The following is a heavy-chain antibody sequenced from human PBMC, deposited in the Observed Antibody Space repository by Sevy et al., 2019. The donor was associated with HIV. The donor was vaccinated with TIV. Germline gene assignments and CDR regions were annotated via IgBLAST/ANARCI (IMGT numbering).Heavy chain of an antibody. V-gene: IGHV1-8*01. J-gene: IGHJ4*02. Sequence: ATVKVSCKASGYTFTSYDINWVRQATGQGLERRGWMNPNSGNTGYAQKFQGRVTMTRNSSISTAYMELSSLRSEDTAVYYSAVGRGSPVVYLDYWGQGTLVHVSS. CDR2: MNPNSGNT. CDR3: AVGRGSPVVYLDY. D-gene: IGHD1-26*01. CDR1: GYTFTSYD.